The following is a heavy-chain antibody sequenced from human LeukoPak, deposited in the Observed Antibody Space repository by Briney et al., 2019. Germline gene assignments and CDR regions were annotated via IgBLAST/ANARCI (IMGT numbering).Heavy chain of an antibody. CDR3: AGEKGSCSGGSCYRSFDY. CDR1: GFTFTSYD. D-gene: IGHD2-15*01. Sequence: GGSLRLSCAASGFTFTSYDMNWVRQAPGKGLEWVSYISSSGSTINYADSVKGRFTISRDNAKNTLYLQMNSVRAEDTALYYCAGEKGSCSGGSCYRSFDYWGQGTQVTVSS. V-gene: IGHV3-48*03. CDR2: ISSSGSTI. J-gene: IGHJ4*02.